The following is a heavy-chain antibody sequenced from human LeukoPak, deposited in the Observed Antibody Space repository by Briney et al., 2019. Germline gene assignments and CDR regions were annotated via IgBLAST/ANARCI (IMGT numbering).Heavy chain of an antibody. J-gene: IGHJ6*02. CDR3: ARHVNYDSSGYYYYGMDV. CDR1: GGSISSSNNY. D-gene: IGHD3-22*01. Sequence: PSETLSLTCTVSGGSISSSNNYWGWIRQPPGKGLEWIGNIYYSGSSYHNPSLKSRVTISVDTSRNRFSLKLTSVTAADTAVYYCARHVNYDSSGYYYYGMDVWGQGTTVTVSS. V-gene: IGHV4-39*01. CDR2: IYYSGSS.